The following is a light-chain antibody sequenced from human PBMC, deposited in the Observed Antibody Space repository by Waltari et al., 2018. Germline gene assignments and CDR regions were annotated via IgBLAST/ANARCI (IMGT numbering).Light chain of an antibody. Sequence: EMVLTQSPATRPLSPGEGVTLPSRASQGISRYLAWYQQKPGQAPRLLIYDASNRATGIPARFSGSGSGTDFTLTISSLEPEDFAIYYCQQRSTWPPVYTFGQGTKLEI. CDR2: DAS. CDR1: QGISRY. CDR3: QQRSTWPPVYT. V-gene: IGKV3-11*01. J-gene: IGKJ2*01.